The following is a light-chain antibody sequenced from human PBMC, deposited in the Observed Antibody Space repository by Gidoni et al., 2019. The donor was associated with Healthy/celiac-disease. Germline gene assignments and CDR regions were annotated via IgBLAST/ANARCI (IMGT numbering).Light chain of an antibody. CDR2: KAS. J-gene: IGKJ1*01. CDR3: QQYNSYRT. CDR1: QSISSW. Sequence: DIQMTQSPSTLSASVGDRVTITCRANQSISSWLAWYQQKPGKATKLLIYKASSLESGVPSRFGGSGSGTEFTLTISSLQPDDFATYCCQQYNSYRTFGRGTKVEIK. V-gene: IGKV1-5*03.